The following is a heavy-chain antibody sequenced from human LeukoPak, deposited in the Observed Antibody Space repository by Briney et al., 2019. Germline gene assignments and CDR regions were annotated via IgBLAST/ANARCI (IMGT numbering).Heavy chain of an antibody. J-gene: IGHJ4*02. CDR1: GGSISSYY. Sequence: NSSETLSLTCTVSGGSISSYYWTCIRQPAGKGLEWIGRIYTSGSTNYNPSLKSRVTMSLDTSKSQFSLKLNSVTAADTAVYYCARVYYDILTGILGAIDYWGQGTLVTVSS. CDR2: IYTSGST. V-gene: IGHV4-4*07. CDR3: ARVYYDILTGILGAIDY. D-gene: IGHD3-9*01.